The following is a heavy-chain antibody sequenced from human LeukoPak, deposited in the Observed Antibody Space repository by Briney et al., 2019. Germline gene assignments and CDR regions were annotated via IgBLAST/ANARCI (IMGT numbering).Heavy chain of an antibody. J-gene: IGHJ6*03. CDR1: GFTFSRYX. Sequence: PGGSXXLSXAXXGFTFSRYXRQWVRQAPGKGRVWVARIXSDALTTSYSDSVTRLFTISTDTSQNTLYLQIYSLRAEDTAVYYCARDPPGYVRGRYYYYMDVWGKGTTVTVSS. D-gene: IGHD3-16*01. CDR2: IXSDALTT. V-gene: IGHV3-74*01. CDR3: ARDPPGYVRGRYYYYMDV.